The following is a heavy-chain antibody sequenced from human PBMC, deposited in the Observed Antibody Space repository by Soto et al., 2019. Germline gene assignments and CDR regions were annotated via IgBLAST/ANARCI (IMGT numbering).Heavy chain of an antibody. J-gene: IGHJ4*02. V-gene: IGHV4-4*02. CDR2: VYHLENT. Sequence: SENLFPLSTFSGGPPSPTKWRIWVRQPPRNGLEWIGEVYHLENTHYNPSLKGRVTISIDNSRNQFSLNLNSVTAEDTAPYFFARDGIAGSFGYWGPGNLV. CDR3: ARDGIAGSFGY. CDR1: GGPPSPTKW. D-gene: IGHD3-10*01.